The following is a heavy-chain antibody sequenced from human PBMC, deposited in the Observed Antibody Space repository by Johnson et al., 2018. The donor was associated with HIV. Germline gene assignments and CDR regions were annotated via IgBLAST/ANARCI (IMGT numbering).Heavy chain of an antibody. CDR3: ARSPPGTIVGVVNAFDI. J-gene: IGHJ3*02. D-gene: IGHD3-3*01. Sequence: VQLVESGGGLVQPGGSLRLSCAASGFTFSSYTMHWVRQAPGKGLEYVSAISSNGGTTYYANSVKGRFTISRDNSKSTLYLQMGSLRAEDMAVYYCARSPPGTIVGVVNAFDIWGQGTVVTVSS. V-gene: IGHV3-64*01. CDR1: GFTFSSYT. CDR2: ISSNGGTT.